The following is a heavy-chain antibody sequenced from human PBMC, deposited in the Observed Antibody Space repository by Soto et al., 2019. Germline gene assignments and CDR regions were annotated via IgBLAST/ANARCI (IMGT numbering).Heavy chain of an antibody. D-gene: IGHD3-22*01. Sequence: EVQLVESGGGLVQPGGSLRLSCAASGFTFSSYSMNWVRQAPGKGLEWVSYISSSSSTIYYADSVKGRFTISRDNAKNLLYLQMNSLRAEDTAVYYCARDYYDSSGYSADFDYWGQGTLVTVSS. CDR3: ARDYYDSSGYSADFDY. V-gene: IGHV3-48*01. J-gene: IGHJ4*02. CDR2: ISSSSSTI. CDR1: GFTFSSYS.